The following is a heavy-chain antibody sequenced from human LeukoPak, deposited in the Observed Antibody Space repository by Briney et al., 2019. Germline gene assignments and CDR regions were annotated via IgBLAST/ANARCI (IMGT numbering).Heavy chain of an antibody. D-gene: IGHD3-16*01. CDR2: IYSGGST. V-gene: IGHV3-53*01. CDR1: GFIVSSNY. J-gene: IGHJ4*02. Sequence: GGSLRLSCAASGFIVSSNYMSWVRQAPGKGLEWVSVIYSGGSTYYADSVKGRFTISRDNSKNTLYLQMNSLRAEDTAVYYCARRGIYTQHFDYWGQGTLVTVSS. CDR3: ARRGIYTQHFDY.